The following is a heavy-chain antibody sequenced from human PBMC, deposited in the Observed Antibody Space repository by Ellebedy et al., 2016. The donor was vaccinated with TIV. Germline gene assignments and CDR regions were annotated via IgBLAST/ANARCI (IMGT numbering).Heavy chain of an antibody. V-gene: IGHV5-51*01. Sequence: GESLKISCKGSGYSFTNYWIGWVRQMPGKGLEWMGIIYPGDSDTRYSPSFQGQVTISADKSISTAYLQWSSLKASDTAMYYGAALFRSSGSYYNAQKSYYYGMDVWGQGTTVTVSS. J-gene: IGHJ6*02. CDR1: GYSFTNYW. D-gene: IGHD3-10*01. CDR2: IYPGDSDT. CDR3: AALFRSSGSYYNAQKSYYYGMDV.